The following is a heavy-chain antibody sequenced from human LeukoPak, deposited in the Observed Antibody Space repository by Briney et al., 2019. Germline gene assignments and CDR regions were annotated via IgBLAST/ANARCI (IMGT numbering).Heavy chain of an antibody. CDR1: GYSISSNNW. D-gene: IGHD6-19*01. Sequence: SETLSLTCAVSGYSISSNNWWAWIRQPPGKGLEWIGYIYHSGSTYYNPYNPSLTSRVTMSVDTSKNQFSLKLDSVTEIDTAMYYCARNQAVAANRGAFDIWGQGTMVTVSS. J-gene: IGHJ3*02. CDR3: ARNQAVAANRGAFDI. V-gene: IGHV4-28*01. CDR2: IYHSGST.